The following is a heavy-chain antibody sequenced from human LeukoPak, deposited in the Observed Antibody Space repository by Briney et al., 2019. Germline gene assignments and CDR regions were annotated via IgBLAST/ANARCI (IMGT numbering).Heavy chain of an antibody. V-gene: IGHV4-59*01. D-gene: IGHD2-2*01. CDR1: GGSLSSYY. CDR2: IYYSGSN. J-gene: IGHJ3*02. CDR3: ARDYGSTIPDAFDI. Sequence: PSETLSLTCTVSGGSLSSYYWSWLRQPPGKGLEWIGYIYYSGSNNYNPSLKSRVTISVDTSKNQFSLKLSSVTAADTAVYYCARDYGSTIPDAFDIWGQGTMVTVSS.